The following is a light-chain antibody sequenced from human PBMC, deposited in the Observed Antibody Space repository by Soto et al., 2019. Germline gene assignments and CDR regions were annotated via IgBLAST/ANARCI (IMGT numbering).Light chain of an antibody. CDR2: GAS. CDR1: QSVSGN. Sequence: EIGMTESPATLSVSPGERAALSCRASQSVSGNLAWYQQTPGQAPRLLFYGASTRATGIPARFSGSGFGTEFTLTISSLKSEDFAVYYCQQYNYRPPGFCQGTRLEI. V-gene: IGKV3-15*01. J-gene: IGKJ5*01. CDR3: QQYNYRPPG.